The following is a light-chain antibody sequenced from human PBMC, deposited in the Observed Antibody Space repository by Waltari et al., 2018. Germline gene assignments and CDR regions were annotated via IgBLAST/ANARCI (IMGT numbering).Light chain of an antibody. V-gene: IGKV3-20*01. Sequence: EIVLTQSPGTLSLSPGERATLSCRASQSVGNNYLAWYQKKGGQAPRLLIYGASGRATGIPDRFSGSGSGTDFTLTISRLEPEDFAVYYFQQYATSPLTFGGGTKVET. CDR2: GAS. CDR1: QSVGNNY. J-gene: IGKJ4*01. CDR3: QQYATSPLT.